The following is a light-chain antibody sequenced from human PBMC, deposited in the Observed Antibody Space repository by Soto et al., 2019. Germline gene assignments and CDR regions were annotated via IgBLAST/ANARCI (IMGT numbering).Light chain of an antibody. CDR3: QSYDSSLSGWV. CDR2: GNT. CDR1: RSNLGAGYD. V-gene: IGLV1-40*01. Sequence: QAVVTQPPSVSGAPGQRVTISCTGSRSNLGAGYDVHWYQQFPGTAPKLLIYGNTNRPSGVPDRFSGSKSGTSASLAITGLPAADEADYSCQSYDSSLSGWVFGGRTKLTVL. J-gene: IGLJ3*02.